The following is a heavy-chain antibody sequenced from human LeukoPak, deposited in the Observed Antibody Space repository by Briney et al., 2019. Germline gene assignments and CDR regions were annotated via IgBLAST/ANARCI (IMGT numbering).Heavy chain of an antibody. CDR2: INPSGGST. V-gene: IGHV1-46*01. Sequence: ASVKVSCKASGYTFTSYYMHWVRQAPGQGLEWMGIINPSGGSTSYAQKFQGRVTIIRNTFISTAYMELSSLRSEDTAVYYCARGVTSYIDYYDSSGDYYYMDVWGKGTTVTVSS. D-gene: IGHD3-22*01. CDR1: GYTFTSYY. J-gene: IGHJ6*03. CDR3: ARGVTSYIDYYDSSGDYYYMDV.